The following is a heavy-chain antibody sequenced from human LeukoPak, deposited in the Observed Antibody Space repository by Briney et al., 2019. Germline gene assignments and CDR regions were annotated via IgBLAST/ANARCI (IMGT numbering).Heavy chain of an antibody. J-gene: IGHJ1*01. CDR2: SGST. D-gene: IGHD3-22*01. V-gene: IGHV4-4*09. CDR3: ASPRGDDSGGYYTWYFHH. Sequence: NSSETLSLTCTVSGGSISSYYWGWIRQPPGKGLEWIGSGSTYYNPSLKSRVTISVDTSKNQFSLKLSSVTAADTAVYFCASPRGDDSGGYYTWYFHHWGQGILVTVSS. CDR1: GGSISSYY.